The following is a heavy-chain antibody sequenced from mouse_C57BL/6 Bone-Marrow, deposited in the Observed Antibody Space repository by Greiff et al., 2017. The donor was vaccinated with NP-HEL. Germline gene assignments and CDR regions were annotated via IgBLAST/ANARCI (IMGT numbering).Heavy chain of an antibody. J-gene: IGHJ4*01. CDR2: INPSTGGT. CDR3: ASPIPLAMDY. CDR1: GYSFTGYY. Sequence: DVKLVESGPELVKPGASVKISCKASGYSFTGYYMNWVKQSPEKSLEWIGEINPSTGGTTYNQKFKAKATLTVDKSSSTAYMQLKSLTSEDSAVYYCASPIPLAMDYWGQGTSVTVSS. V-gene: IGHV1-42*01.